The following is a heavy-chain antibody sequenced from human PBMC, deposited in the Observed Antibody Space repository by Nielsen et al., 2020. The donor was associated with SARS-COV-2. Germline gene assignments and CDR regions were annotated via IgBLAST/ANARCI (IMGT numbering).Heavy chain of an antibody. CDR3: AGVRGPSRYSSGWYLGVWYFDL. D-gene: IGHD6-19*01. CDR2: INPSGGST. CDR1: GYTFTSYY. V-gene: IGHV1-46*01. J-gene: IGHJ2*01. Sequence: ASVKVSCKASGYTFTSYYMHWVRQAPGQGLEWMGIINPSGGSTSYAQKFQGRVTMTRDTSTSTVYMELSSLRSEDTAVYYCAGVRGPSRYSSGWYLGVWYFDLWGRGTPVTVSS.